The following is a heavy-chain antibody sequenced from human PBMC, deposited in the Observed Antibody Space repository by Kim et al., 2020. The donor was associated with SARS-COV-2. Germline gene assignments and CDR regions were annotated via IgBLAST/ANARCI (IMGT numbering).Heavy chain of an antibody. D-gene: IGHD3-22*01. CDR2: INTNTGNP. J-gene: IGHJ6*02. CDR3: AILPGYYYDSSGYYPYGMDV. V-gene: IGHV7-4-1*02. Sequence: ASVKVSCKASGYTFTSYAMNWVRQAPGQGLEWMGWINTNTGNPTYAQGFTGRFVFSLDTSVSTAYLQISSLKAEDTAVYYCAILPGYYYDSSGYYPYGMDVWGQGTTVTVSS. CDR1: GYTFTSYA.